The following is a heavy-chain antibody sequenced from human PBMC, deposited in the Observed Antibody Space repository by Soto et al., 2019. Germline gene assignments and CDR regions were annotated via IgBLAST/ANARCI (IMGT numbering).Heavy chain of an antibody. CDR3: ARGGVVVVPAAMGYYYGMDV. D-gene: IGHD2-2*01. Sequence: QVQLVQSGAEVKKPGSSVKVSCKASGGTFSSYAISWVRQAPGQGLEWMGGIIPIFGTANYAQKFQGRVTITADESTSTTYMELSSLRSEDTAVYYCARGGVVVVPAAMGYYYGMDVWGQGTTVTVSS. J-gene: IGHJ6*02. V-gene: IGHV1-69*01. CDR2: IIPIFGTA. CDR1: GGTFSSYA.